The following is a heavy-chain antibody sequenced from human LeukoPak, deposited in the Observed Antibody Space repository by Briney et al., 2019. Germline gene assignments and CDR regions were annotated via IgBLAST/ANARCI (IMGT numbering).Heavy chain of an antibody. J-gene: IGHJ4*02. CDR1: GFSLSTSGVG. Sequence: GSGPTLVRPTQTLTLTCTFSGFSLSTSGVGVGWIRQPPGKALEWLALIYWNDDKRYSPSLKSRLTITKDTSNNQVVLTMTNMDPVDTATYYCARYTIAAAGNDYWGQGTLVTVSS. D-gene: IGHD6-13*01. CDR2: IYWNDDK. V-gene: IGHV2-5*01. CDR3: ARYTIAAAGNDY.